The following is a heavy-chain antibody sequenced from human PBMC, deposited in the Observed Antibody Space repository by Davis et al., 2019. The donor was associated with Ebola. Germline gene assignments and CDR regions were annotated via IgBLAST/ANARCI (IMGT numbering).Heavy chain of an antibody. CDR3: ARDNIVATIGHVDY. CDR2: IYSGGST. V-gene: IGHV3-66*02. D-gene: IGHD5-12*01. Sequence: GGSLRLSCAASGFTVSSNYMSWVRQAPGKGLEWVSVIYSGGSTYYADSVKGRFTISRDNSKNTLYLQMNSLRAEDTAVYYCARDNIVATIGHVDYWGQGTLVTVSS. J-gene: IGHJ4*02. CDR1: GFTVSSNY.